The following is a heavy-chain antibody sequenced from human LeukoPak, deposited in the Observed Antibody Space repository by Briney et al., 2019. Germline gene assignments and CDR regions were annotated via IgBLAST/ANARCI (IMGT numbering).Heavy chain of an antibody. Sequence: GASLKISCKTSGYIFSTTWIGWVRQLPGKGLEWMGLIFPRDSDTRYSPSFRGQVTISADTSISTAYLQWSSLKASDTAIYYCARQGPSDYWGQGTLVTVSS. CDR3: ARQGPSDY. CDR2: IFPRDSDT. CDR1: GYIFSTTW. J-gene: IGHJ4*02. V-gene: IGHV5-51*01.